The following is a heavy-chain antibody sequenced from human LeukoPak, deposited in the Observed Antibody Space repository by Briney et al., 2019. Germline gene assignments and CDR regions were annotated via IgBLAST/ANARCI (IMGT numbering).Heavy chain of an antibody. CDR3: AKDSGYYGSGSYYNVDY. V-gene: IGHV3-30*18. Sequence: GGSLRLSCAASGFTFSSYGMHWVRQAPGKGLEWVAVISYDGSNKYYADSVKGRFTISRDNSKNTLYLQMNSLRAEDTAVYYCAKDSGYYGSGSYYNVDYWGQGTLVTVSS. CDR1: GFTFSSYG. J-gene: IGHJ4*02. D-gene: IGHD3-10*01. CDR2: ISYDGSNK.